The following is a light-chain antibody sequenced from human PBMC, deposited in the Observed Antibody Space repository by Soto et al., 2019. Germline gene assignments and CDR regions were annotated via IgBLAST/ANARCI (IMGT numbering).Light chain of an antibody. Sequence: EIVLTQSPGTLSLSPGERATLSCRAIQSVSSSYLSWYQQKPGQAPRLLIYGASSRDTGIPDRFSGSGYGTDFTLTISRLEPEDFTVYYSKQYGIXPFTFGPGTKVXI. J-gene: IGKJ3*01. CDR2: GAS. CDR3: KQYGIXPFT. V-gene: IGKV3-20*01. CDR1: QSVSSSY.